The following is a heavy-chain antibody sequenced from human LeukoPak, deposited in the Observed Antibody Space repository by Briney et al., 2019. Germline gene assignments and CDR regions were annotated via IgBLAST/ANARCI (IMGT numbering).Heavy chain of an antibody. Sequence: GGSLRLSCAASGFIVSSNYMSWVRQAPGKGLEWVSVIYSGGTTYYADSVKGRFTISRDNSKNTLYLQMNSLRAEDTAVYYCASLPPRSSDDYWGQGTLVTVSA. V-gene: IGHV3-53*01. CDR1: GFIVSSNY. D-gene: IGHD6-19*01. CDR3: ASLPPRSSDDY. J-gene: IGHJ4*02. CDR2: IYSGGTT.